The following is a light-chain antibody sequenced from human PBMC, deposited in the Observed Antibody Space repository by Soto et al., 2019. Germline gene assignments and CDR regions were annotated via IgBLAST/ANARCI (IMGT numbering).Light chain of an antibody. J-gene: IGKJ3*01. CDR1: QSVSSSC. CDR2: GAS. V-gene: IGKV3-20*01. CDR3: QWSDNSPPIFT. Sequence: EIVLTQSPGTLSLSPGERATLSCRASQSVSSSCLAWYQQRPGQAPRLLIYGASSRATAIPDRFSGSGSGTDFTLTISRLEPEDSAVYYCQWSDNSPPIFTFGPGTKVDIK.